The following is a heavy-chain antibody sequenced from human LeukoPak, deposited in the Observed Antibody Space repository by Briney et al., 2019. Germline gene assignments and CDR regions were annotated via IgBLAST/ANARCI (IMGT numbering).Heavy chain of an antibody. CDR1: GFTFSSYA. D-gene: IGHD1-14*01. V-gene: IGHV3-23*01. CDR2: INGSGDRT. CDR3: AKPARTDYADY. Sequence: GGSLRLSCVASGFTFSSYAMNWVRQAPGKGLEWVSSINGSGDRTYYADSVKGRFTIFRDNSKNTLYLQMNSLRAEDTAVYYCAKPARTDYADYWGQGTLVTVSS. J-gene: IGHJ4*02.